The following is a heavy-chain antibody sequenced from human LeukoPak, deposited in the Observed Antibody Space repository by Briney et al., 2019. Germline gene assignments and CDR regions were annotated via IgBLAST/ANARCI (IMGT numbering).Heavy chain of an antibody. CDR1: GFSFSSYW. Sequence: AGGSLRLSCLVSGFSFSSYWMNWVRQAQGKGPEWLANIKQDGSQTYYVDSVKGRFTISRDNAKNSLYLQMNSLRAGDTAVYYCATDAVGDSWSDYWGQGTLVTVSS. D-gene: IGHD6-13*01. CDR2: IKQDGSQT. J-gene: IGHJ4*02. V-gene: IGHV3-7*01. CDR3: ATDAVGDSWSDY.